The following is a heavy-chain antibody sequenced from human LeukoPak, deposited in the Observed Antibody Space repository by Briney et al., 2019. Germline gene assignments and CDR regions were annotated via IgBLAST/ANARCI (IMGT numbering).Heavy chain of an antibody. CDR3: VGDILTGYYNSRYYFDY. CDR1: GGSISSCGYY. CDR2: IYYSGST. D-gene: IGHD3-9*01. J-gene: IGHJ4*02. V-gene: IGHV4-31*03. Sequence: SQTLSLTCTVSGGSISSCGYYWSWIRQHPGKGLEWIGYIYYSGSTYYNPSLKSRVTISVDTSKNQFSLKLSSVTAADTAVYYCVGDILTGYYNSRYYFDYWGQGTLVTVSS.